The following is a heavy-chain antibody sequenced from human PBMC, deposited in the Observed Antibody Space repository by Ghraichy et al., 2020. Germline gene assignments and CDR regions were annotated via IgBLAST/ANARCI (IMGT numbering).Heavy chain of an antibody. D-gene: IGHD1-26*01. Sequence: ASVKVSCKASGYTFTSYDINWVRQATGQGLEWMGWMNPNSGNTGYAQKFQGRVTMTRNTSISTAYMELSSLRSEDTAVYYCARGPQWELLLYHWFDPWGQGTLVTVSS. J-gene: IGHJ5*02. CDR3: ARGPQWELLLYHWFDP. CDR1: GYTFTSYD. V-gene: IGHV1-8*01. CDR2: MNPNSGNT.